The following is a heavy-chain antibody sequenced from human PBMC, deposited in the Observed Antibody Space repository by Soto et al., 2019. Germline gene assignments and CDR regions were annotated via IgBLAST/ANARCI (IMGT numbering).Heavy chain of an antibody. CDR3: AHLYYDFWSGYYHPFDY. J-gene: IGHJ4*02. V-gene: IGHV2-5*01. CDR1: GFSLSTSGVG. D-gene: IGHD3-3*01. Sequence: SGPTLVNPTQTLTLTCTFSGFSLSTSGVGVGWIRQPPGKALEWLALIYWNDDKRYSPSLKSRLTITKDTSKNQVVLTMTNMDPVDTATYYCAHLYYDFWSGYYHPFDYWGQGTLVTVSS. CDR2: IYWNDDK.